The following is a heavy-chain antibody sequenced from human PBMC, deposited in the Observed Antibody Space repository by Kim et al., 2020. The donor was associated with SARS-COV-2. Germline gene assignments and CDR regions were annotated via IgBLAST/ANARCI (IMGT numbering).Heavy chain of an antibody. D-gene: IGHD3-10*01. CDR1: GGSISSSNW. CDR2: IYHSGST. Sequence: SETLSLTCAVSGGSISSSNWWSWVRQPPGKGLEWIGAIYHSGSTNYNPSLKSRVTLSVDKYKTRFSLKLSSVTAADTAVYYCARRDGSGSYYSRIFAYWGEGTLVTVSS. J-gene: IGHJ4*02. CDR3: ARRDGSGSYYSRIFAY. V-gene: IGHV4-4*02.